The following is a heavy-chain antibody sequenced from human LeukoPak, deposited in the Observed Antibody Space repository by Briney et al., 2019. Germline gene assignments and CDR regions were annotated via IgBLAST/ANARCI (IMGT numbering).Heavy chain of an antibody. CDR3: AKGHGSSDWYYFDY. CDR2: ITSSSSYI. CDR1: GFTFSSYT. J-gene: IGHJ4*02. V-gene: IGHV3-21*03. Sequence: PGGSLRLSCAASGFTFSSYTMNWVRQAPGKGLEWVSSITSSSSYIYYADSVKGRFTISRDNAKNSLYLQMNTLRADDTAVYYCAKGHGSSDWYYFDYWGQGTLVTVSS. D-gene: IGHD6-13*01.